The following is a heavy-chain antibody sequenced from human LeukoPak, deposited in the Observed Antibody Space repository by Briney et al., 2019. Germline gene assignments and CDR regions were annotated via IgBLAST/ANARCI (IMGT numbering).Heavy chain of an antibody. D-gene: IGHD3-10*01. Sequence: GASVKVSCKASGYTFTGYYMHWVRQAPGQGLEWMGWINPNSGCTNYAQKFQGRVTMTRDTSISTAYMELSRLRSDDTAVYYCAIRAPNMVRGVIKAYYYSGMDVWGQGTTVTVSS. CDR2: INPNSGCT. J-gene: IGHJ6*02. CDR3: AIRAPNMVRGVIKAYYYSGMDV. CDR1: GYTFTGYY. V-gene: IGHV1-2*02.